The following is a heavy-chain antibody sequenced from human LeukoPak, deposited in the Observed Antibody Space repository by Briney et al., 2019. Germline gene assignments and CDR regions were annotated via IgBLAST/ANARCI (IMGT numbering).Heavy chain of an antibody. D-gene: IGHD1-26*01. CDR2: ISYDGNNK. J-gene: IGHJ4*02. CDR1: GFTFSSYA. V-gene: IGHV3-30-3*01. Sequence: GGSLRLSCAASGFTFSSYAMHWVRQAPGRGLEWVAVISYDGNNKYYADSVKGRFTISRDNSKNTLYLQMNSLRAEDTAVYYCARDDVGGSYAYFDYWGQGTVVTVSS. CDR3: ARDDVGGSYAYFDY.